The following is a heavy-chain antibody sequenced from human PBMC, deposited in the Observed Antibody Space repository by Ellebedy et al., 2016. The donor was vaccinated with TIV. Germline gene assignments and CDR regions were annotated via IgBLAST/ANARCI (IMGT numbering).Heavy chain of an antibody. CDR2: ISSSGSTI. D-gene: IGHD6-19*01. J-gene: IGHJ2*01. Sequence: GESLKISCAASGFTFSSYEMNWVRQAPGKGLEWVSYISSSGSTIYYADSVKGRFTISRDNAKNSLYLQMNSLRAEDTAVYYCARVVAVAGTAWYFDLWGRGTLVTVSS. CDR3: ARVVAVAGTAWYFDL. V-gene: IGHV3-48*03. CDR1: GFTFSSYE.